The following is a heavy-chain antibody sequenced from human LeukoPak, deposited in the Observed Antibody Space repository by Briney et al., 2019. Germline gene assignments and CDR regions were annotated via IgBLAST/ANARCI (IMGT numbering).Heavy chain of an antibody. D-gene: IGHD1-26*01. CDR1: GFTFSNYW. V-gene: IGHV3-7*01. CDR3: ARGRPVGASTVEDY. CDR2: IKQDRSEK. J-gene: IGHJ4*02. Sequence: QPGGSLRLSCAASGFTFSNYWMSWVRQAPGKGLEWVANIKQDRSEKYYVDSVKGRFTISRDNAKNSLYLQMNSLRAEDTAVYYCARGRPVGASTVEDYWGQGTLVTVSS.